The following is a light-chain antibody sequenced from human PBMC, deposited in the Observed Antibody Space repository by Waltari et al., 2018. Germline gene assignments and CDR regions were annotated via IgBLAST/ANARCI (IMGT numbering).Light chain of an antibody. Sequence: EMVMTQSPASLSVSPGDRVTLSCRASQSIGSNLAWYQTRPGQAPRLLIYGASTRATGIPDRFTGIASGTEFTLTISSLQSEDFAVYYCQQYNNWPPGCTFGQGTKLEIK. J-gene: IGKJ2*02. V-gene: IGKV3-15*01. CDR1: QSIGSN. CDR2: GAS. CDR3: QQYNNWPPGCT.